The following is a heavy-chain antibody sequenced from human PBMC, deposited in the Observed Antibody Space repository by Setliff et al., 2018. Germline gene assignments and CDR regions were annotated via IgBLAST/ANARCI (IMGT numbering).Heavy chain of an antibody. CDR1: GNGFTDLW. D-gene: IGHD3-22*01. V-gene: IGHV5-51*01. Sequence: GESLKISCKVSGNGFTDLWIAWVRQTPGKGLEWMGIIHPADYDTRYSPSLQGQVTFSADKSITTAYLQWSSLKASDTAMYYCARSAWGSSGYYPYYFDYWGQGTLVTVSS. CDR2: IHPADYDT. J-gene: IGHJ4*02. CDR3: ARSAWGSSGYYPYYFDY.